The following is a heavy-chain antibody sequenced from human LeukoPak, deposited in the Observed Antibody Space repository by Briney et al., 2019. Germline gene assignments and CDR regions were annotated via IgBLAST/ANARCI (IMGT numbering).Heavy chain of an antibody. Sequence: GGSLRLSCAASGFTFSSYSMNWVRQAPGKGLEWVSSISSSSSYIYYADSVKGRFTISRDNAKNSLYLQMNNLRAEDTAVYCCARAWDPPTMVRGYPIPGYWGQGTLVTVSS. J-gene: IGHJ4*02. D-gene: IGHD3-10*01. CDR2: ISSSSSYI. CDR3: ARAWDPPTMVRGYPIPGY. CDR1: GFTFSSYS. V-gene: IGHV3-21*01.